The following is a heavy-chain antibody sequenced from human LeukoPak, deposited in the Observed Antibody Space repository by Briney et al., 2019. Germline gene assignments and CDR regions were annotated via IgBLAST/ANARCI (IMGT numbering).Heavy chain of an antibody. V-gene: IGHV4-31*03. J-gene: IGHJ4*02. CDR1: GGSISSGGYY. CDR3: AREVGSPQGIYFDY. D-gene: IGHD2-2*03. Sequence: PSETLSLTCTVSGGSISSGGYYWSWIRQHPGKGLEWIGYIYYSGSTYYNPSLKSRVTISVDTSKNQFSLKLSSVTAADTAVYYCAREVGSPQGIYFDYWAREPWSPSPQ. CDR2: IYYSGST.